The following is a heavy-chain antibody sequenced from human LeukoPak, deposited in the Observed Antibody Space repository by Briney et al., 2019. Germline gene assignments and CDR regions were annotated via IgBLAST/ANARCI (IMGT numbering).Heavy chain of an antibody. J-gene: IGHJ4*02. V-gene: IGHV3-30-3*01. Sequence: GGSLRLSCAASGFTFSSYAMHWVRRAPGKGLEWVAVISYDGSNKYYADSVKGRFTISRDNSKNTLYLQMNSLRAEDTAVYYCARDRTGNFDYWGQGTLVTVSS. CDR2: ISYDGSNK. CDR3: ARDRTGNFDY. D-gene: IGHD1-1*01. CDR1: GFTFSSYA.